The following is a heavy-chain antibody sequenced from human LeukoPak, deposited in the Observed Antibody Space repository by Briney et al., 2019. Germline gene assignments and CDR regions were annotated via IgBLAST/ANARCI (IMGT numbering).Heavy chain of an antibody. J-gene: IGHJ3*02. D-gene: IGHD6-6*01. V-gene: IGHV1-2*02. CDR3: ARDLSSSFDAFDI. CDR1: GYTFTDYH. CDR2: INPNSGGT. Sequence: ASVKVSCKASGYTFTDYHMHWVRQAPGQGLEWMGWINPNSGGTNSVQKFQGRVTMTRDTSISTAYMELSRLRSDDTAVYYCARDLSSSFDAFDIWGQGTMVTVSS.